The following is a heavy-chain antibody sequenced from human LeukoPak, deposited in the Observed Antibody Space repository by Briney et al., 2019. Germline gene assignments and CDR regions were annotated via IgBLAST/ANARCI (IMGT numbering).Heavy chain of an antibody. D-gene: IGHD3-22*01. CDR2: IYTSGST. J-gene: IGHJ4*02. CDR1: GGSISSGSYY. Sequence: SETLSLTCTVSGGSISSGSYYWSWFRQPPGKGLEWIGRIYTSGSTNYNPSLKSRVTISVDTSKNQFSLKLSSVTAADTAVYYCARADYYDSSGYRGAFDYWGQGTLVTVS. V-gene: IGHV4-61*02. CDR3: ARADYYDSSGYRGAFDY.